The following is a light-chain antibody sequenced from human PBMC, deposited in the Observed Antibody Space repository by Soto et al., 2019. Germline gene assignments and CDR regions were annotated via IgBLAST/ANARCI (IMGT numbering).Light chain of an antibody. V-gene: IGKV1-39*01. CDR3: QQSASTPYT. J-gene: IGKJ2*01. CDR1: QSISTN. Sequence: DIQMTPSPSSLSASVGARVTITCRASQSISTNLNWYQQRPGKAPKLLIYAASSLQRGVPSRFSGSWSGTDFTLTVNGLQPDDFATYYCQQSASTPYTVGQGTKVDIK. CDR2: AAS.